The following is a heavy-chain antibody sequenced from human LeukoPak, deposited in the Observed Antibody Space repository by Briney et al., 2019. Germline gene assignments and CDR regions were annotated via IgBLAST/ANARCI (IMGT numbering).Heavy chain of an antibody. CDR1: GFSTGTGYS. CDR3: AREVESWFGDLLSYFDS. V-gene: IGHV4-38-2*02. D-gene: IGHD3-10*01. Sequence: SETLSLTCSVSGFSTGTGYSWGWIRQPPGKGLEWIGTIYHRGNTYYNPSLMSRVTISLDTSKNQFSLRLTSVTAADTALYYCAREVESWFGDLLSYFDSWGQGTQVTVSS. CDR2: IYHRGNT. J-gene: IGHJ4*02.